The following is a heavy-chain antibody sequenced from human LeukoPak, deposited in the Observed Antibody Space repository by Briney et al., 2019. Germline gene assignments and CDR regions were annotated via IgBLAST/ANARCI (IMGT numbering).Heavy chain of an antibody. J-gene: IGHJ4*02. CDR1: GFTYSSYG. CDR3: AKDSPVPADY. CDR2: IRYDGSNK. V-gene: IGHV3-30*02. Sequence: PGRSLRLSCAASGFTYSSYGMHWVRQAPGKGLEWVAFIRYDGSNKYYADSVKGRFTISRDNSKNTLYLQMNSLRAEDTAVYYCAKDSPVPADYWGQGTLVTVSS. D-gene: IGHD2-2*01.